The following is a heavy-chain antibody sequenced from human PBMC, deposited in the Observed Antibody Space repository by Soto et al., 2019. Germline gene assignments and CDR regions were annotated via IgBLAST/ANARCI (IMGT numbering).Heavy chain of an antibody. CDR1: GFTVSSNY. V-gene: IGHV3-53*01. CDR3: ARVSSFAVAEENYYYYYVMAV. Sequence: PGGSLRLSCAASGFTVSSNYMSWVRQAPGKGLEWVSVIYSGGSTYYADSVKGRFTISRDNSKNTLYLQMNSLRAEDTAVYYCARVSSFAVAEENYYYYYVMAVWGQGTTVTVSS. J-gene: IGHJ6*02. CDR2: IYSGGST. D-gene: IGHD6-19*01.